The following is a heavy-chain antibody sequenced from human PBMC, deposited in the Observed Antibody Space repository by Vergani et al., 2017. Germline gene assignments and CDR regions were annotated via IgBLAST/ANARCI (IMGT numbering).Heavy chain of an antibody. D-gene: IGHD2-2*01. CDR2: ISYDGSNK. CDR1: GFTFNSYA. Sequence: QVQLVESGGGVVQPGRSLRLSCAASGFTFNSYAMHWVRQAPGKGLAWVAVISYDGSNKFYADSVKGRFTISRDNSKNTLYLQMNSLRAEDTAVYYCASRYCGSTSCPYYFFDYWGQGTLVTVSS. CDR3: ASRYCGSTSCPYYFFDY. J-gene: IGHJ4*02. V-gene: IGHV3-30-3*01.